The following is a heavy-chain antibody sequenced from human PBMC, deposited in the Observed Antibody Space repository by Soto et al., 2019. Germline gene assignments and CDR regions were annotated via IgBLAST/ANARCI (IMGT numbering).Heavy chain of an antibody. CDR2: IIPIFGTA. J-gene: IGHJ2*01. Sequence: SVKVSCKASGVTFSRYAISWVRQAPGQGLEWMGGIIPIFGTANYAQKFQGRVTITADESTSTAYMELSSLRSEDTTVYYCARDHGYYASREPARWYFDLWGRGTLVTVSS. CDR3: ARDHGYYASREPARWYFDL. D-gene: IGHD3-22*01. CDR1: GVTFSRYA. V-gene: IGHV1-69*13.